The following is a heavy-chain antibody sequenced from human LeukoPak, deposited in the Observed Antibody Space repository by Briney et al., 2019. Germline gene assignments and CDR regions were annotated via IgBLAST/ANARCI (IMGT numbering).Heavy chain of an antibody. Sequence: PSETLSLTCAVYGGSFSGYYWSWIRQPPGKGLEWIGEINHSGSTNYNPSLKSRVTISVDTSKNQFSLKLSSVTAADTAVYYCARLGGITMVRGVIDYWGQGTLVTVSS. CDR2: INHSGST. CDR3: ARLGGITMVRGVIDY. J-gene: IGHJ4*02. CDR1: GGSFSGYY. D-gene: IGHD3-10*01. V-gene: IGHV4-34*01.